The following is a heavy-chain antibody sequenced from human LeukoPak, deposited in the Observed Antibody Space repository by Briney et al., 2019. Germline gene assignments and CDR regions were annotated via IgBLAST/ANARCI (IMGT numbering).Heavy chain of an antibody. CDR2: TYYRSKWYN. Sequence: SQTLSLTRAISGVTVSSNSAACNWIRQSPSRGLEWLVSTYYRSKWYNEYAVSRKSRITINPDTSKNQFSLQLNSVTPEDTAVYYCARLGKIVATIGSYYGMDVWGQGTTVTVSS. CDR3: ARLGKIVATIGSYYGMDV. J-gene: IGHJ6*02. CDR1: GVTVSSNSAA. V-gene: IGHV6-1*01. D-gene: IGHD5-12*01.